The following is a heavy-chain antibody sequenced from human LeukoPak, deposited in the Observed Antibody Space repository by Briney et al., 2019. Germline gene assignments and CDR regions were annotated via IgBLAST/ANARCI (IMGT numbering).Heavy chain of an antibody. CDR1: GFSLSTSGVG. CDR2: IYWDDDK. CDR3: AHGTEARGVINAFHI. D-gene: IGHD3-10*01. Sequence: SGPPLVKPTQTLTLTCTFSGFSLSTSGVGVGWIRQPPGKALEWLALIYWDDDKRYSPSLKSRLTITKDTSKNQVVLTMTNMYPVDTATYYCAHGTEARGVINAFHIWAQGTMVTVSS. V-gene: IGHV2-5*02. J-gene: IGHJ3*02.